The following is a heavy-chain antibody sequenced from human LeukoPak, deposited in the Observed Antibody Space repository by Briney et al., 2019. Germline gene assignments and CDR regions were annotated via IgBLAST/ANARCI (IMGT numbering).Heavy chain of an antibody. Sequence: SLTLACLVSASSPSRFAINCVRQAHGEVLGWVSSLRGMGSSSYYADSVKGRFTISRDNSRSTLFLQMRSFRAEDTAIYYCSRAEGVDPFDYWGQGTLVTVSS. CDR1: ASSPSRFA. V-gene: IGHV3-23*01. D-gene: IGHD1-14*01. CDR3: SRAEGVDPFDY. CDR2: LRGMGSSS. J-gene: IGHJ4*02.